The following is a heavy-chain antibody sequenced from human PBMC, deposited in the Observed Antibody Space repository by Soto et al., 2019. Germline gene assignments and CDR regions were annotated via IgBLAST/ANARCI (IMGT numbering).Heavy chain of an antibody. CDR3: AGVPYCSSTSCYTRGTWFDP. D-gene: IGHD2-2*02. J-gene: IGHJ5*02. CDR1: GGTFSSYA. Sequence: QVQLVQSGAEVKKPGSSVKVSCKAFGGTFSSYAISWVRQAPGQGLEWMGGIIPIFGTANYAQKFQGRVTITADESTSTAYMELSSLRSEDTAVYYCAGVPYCSSTSCYTRGTWFDPWGQGTLVTVSS. CDR2: IIPIFGTA. V-gene: IGHV1-69*01.